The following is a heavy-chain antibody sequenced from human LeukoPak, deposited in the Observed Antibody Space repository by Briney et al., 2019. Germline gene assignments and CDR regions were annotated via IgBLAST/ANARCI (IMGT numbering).Heavy chain of an antibody. CDR2: VIPIYGTP. D-gene: IGHD1-14*01. Sequence: SVKVSCKASGGSFSTSGFSWMRQAPGQGLEWMGGVIPIYGTPSYAQKFQGRVTMTRDTSISTAYMELSSLRSDDTAVYFCARGPRNDPWGQGTLVTVSS. V-gene: IGHV1-69*05. CDR3: ARGPRNDP. J-gene: IGHJ5*02. CDR1: GGSFSTSG.